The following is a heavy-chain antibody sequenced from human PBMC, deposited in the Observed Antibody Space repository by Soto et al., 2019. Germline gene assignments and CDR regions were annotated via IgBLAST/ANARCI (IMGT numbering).Heavy chain of an antibody. CDR1: GGTFSSYA. D-gene: IGHD6-13*01. Sequence: SVKVSCKASGGTFSSYAISWVRQAPGQGLEWMGGIIPIFGTANYAQKFQGRVTITANKSMSTAYMELSSLRSEDTAVYYCARRGYSSSWYYYYYYGMDVWGQGTTVTVSS. J-gene: IGHJ6*02. V-gene: IGHV1-69*06. CDR3: ARRGYSSSWYYYYYYGMDV. CDR2: IIPIFGTA.